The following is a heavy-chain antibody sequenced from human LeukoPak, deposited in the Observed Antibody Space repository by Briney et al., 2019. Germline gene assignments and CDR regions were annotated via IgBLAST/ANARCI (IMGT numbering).Heavy chain of an antibody. D-gene: IGHD1-14*01. Sequence: GGSLRLSCAASGFTVSSNYMSWVRQAPGKGLEWVSVIYSGGSTYYADSVKGRFTISRDNSKNTLHLQMNSLRAEDTAVYYCARGNSGSNHKFDCWGQGTLVTVSS. V-gene: IGHV3-53*01. CDR1: GFTVSSNY. J-gene: IGHJ4*02. CDR3: ARGNSGSNHKFDC. CDR2: IYSGGST.